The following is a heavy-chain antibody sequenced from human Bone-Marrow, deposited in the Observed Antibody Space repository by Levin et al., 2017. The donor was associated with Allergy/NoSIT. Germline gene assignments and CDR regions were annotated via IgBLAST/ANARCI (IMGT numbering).Heavy chain of an antibody. Sequence: GGSLRLSCTASGFTFGDYAMSWFRQAPGKGLEWVGFIRSKAYGGTTEYAASVKGRFTISRDDSKSIAYLQMNSLKTEDTAVYYCTRGILPWIQLWNWKYYFDYWGQGTLVTVSS. J-gene: IGHJ4*02. D-gene: IGHD5-18*01. CDR2: IRSKAYGGTT. V-gene: IGHV3-49*03. CDR1: GFTFGDYA. CDR3: TRGILPWIQLWNWKYYFDY.